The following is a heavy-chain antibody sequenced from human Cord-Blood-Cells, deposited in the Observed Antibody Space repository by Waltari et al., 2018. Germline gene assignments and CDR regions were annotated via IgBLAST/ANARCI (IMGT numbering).Heavy chain of an antibody. D-gene: IGHD2-2*01. CDR1: GYTFTSYA. J-gene: IGHJ4*02. V-gene: IGHV7-4-1*02. Sequence: QVQLVQSGPELKKPGASVKVSCKASGYTFTSYAMNWVRQPPGQGLEWMGWINPNSGNPTYAHGFTGQFVFSLDTSVSTAYLQISSLKAEDAAVYYCAQGCSSTSCPMPHVDDWGQGALVTVAS. CDR2: INPNSGNP. CDR3: AQGCSSTSCPMPHVDD.